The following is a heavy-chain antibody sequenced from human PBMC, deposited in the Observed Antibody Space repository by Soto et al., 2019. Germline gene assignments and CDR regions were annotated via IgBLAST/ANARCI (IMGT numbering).Heavy chain of an antibody. CDR2: IIPIFGKT. V-gene: IGHV1-69*15. Sequence: QVQLVQSGAEVKKPGSSVKVSCKASGGTFSRHAISWVRQAPGQGLEWMGSIIPIFGKTDYAQKFQGRVRITADESMSMAYMEVSSLRSEDTAVYYCARSGMATRNFDDWGQGTLVTVSS. CDR1: GGTFSRHA. CDR3: ARSGMATRNFDD. J-gene: IGHJ4*02. D-gene: IGHD3-10*01.